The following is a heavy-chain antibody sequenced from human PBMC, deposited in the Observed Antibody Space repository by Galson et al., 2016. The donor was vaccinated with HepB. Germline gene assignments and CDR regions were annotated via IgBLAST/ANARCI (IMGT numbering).Heavy chain of an antibody. D-gene: IGHD6-13*01. V-gene: IGHV3-30*18. CDR2: ISYDENNK. Sequence: SLRLSCAVSGFTFSSYGMHWVRQAPGKGLEWVSVISYDENNKCYADSVKGRFTISRDNSKNTLYLQMNALRVEDTAVYYCANLIAAAGIRYPWLYAMDVWGQGTTVTVSS. CDR1: GFTFSSYG. CDR3: ANLIAAAGIRYPWLYAMDV. J-gene: IGHJ6*02.